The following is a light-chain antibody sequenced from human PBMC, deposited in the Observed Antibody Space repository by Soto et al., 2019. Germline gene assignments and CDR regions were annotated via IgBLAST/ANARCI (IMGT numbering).Light chain of an antibody. V-gene: IGLV2-14*01. CDR2: DVS. CDR3: SSYTSSSTQV. CDR1: SSYVGGYNY. Sequence: QSALTQPASVSGSPGQSITISCTGTSSYVGGYNYVSWYQQHPGKAPKLMIYDVSNRPSGISNRFYASKSGNTASLTISGLQAEDEADYFCSSYTSSSTQVFGTGTKVTVL. J-gene: IGLJ1*01.